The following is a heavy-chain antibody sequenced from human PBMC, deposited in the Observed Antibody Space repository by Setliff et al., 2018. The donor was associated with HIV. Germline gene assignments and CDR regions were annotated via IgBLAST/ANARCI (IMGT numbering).Heavy chain of an antibody. V-gene: IGHV3-48*03. CDR2: ISAGSSLI. Sequence: PGGSLRLSCAASGFTFSSYEMNWVRQAPGKGLEWVAYISAGSSLIYYVESVKGRFTISRDNAKNSLYLQMNTLRTEDTATYYCVRDPIEGSPDYFDYWGQGALVTVSS. J-gene: IGHJ4*02. CDR3: VRDPIEGSPDYFDY. D-gene: IGHD1-26*01. CDR1: GFTFSSYE.